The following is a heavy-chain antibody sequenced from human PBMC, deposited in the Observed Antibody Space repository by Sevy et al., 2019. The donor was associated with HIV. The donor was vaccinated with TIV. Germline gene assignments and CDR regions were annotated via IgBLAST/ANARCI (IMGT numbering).Heavy chain of an antibody. V-gene: IGHV4-39*01. CDR1: GGSISSSSYY. CDR2: IYYSGST. D-gene: IGHD6-13*01. CDR3: ARHIQQLVPFDY. J-gene: IGHJ4*02. Sequence: SETLSLTCTVSGGSISSSSYYWGWIRQPPGKGLEWIGSIYYSGSTYYNPSLKSRVTLSVDTSKNQFSLKLSSVTAADTAVYYCARHIQQLVPFDYWGQGTLVTVSS.